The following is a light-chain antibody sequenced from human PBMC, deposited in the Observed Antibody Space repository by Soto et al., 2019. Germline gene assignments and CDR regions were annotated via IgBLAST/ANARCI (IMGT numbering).Light chain of an antibody. CDR3: LQHNDYPYT. Sequence: DIQMTQSPSSLSASVGDRVTITCRASQGIRSDLGWYQQKPGKAPKRLIYAASRLQSGVPSRFSAGGSGTEFILTISSLQPEDFVTYYCLQHNDYPYTFGQGTKVDIK. CDR2: AAS. V-gene: IGKV1-17*01. CDR1: QGIRSD. J-gene: IGKJ2*01.